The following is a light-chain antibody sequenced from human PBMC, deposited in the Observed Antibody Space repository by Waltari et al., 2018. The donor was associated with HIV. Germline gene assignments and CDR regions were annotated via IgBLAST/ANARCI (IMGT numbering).Light chain of an antibody. CDR2: ENT. CDR1: SSTIGKNY. J-gene: IGLJ2*01. CDR3: ETWDSSLSAGV. Sequence: QSVLTQPPSVSAAPGQRVPIPCSGSSSTIGKNYVSWYQQVPRTAPKLLIYENTKRPSGIPDRFSGSKSGTSATLGITGLQTGDEADYYCETWDSSLSAGVFGGGTKVTVL. V-gene: IGLV1-51*02.